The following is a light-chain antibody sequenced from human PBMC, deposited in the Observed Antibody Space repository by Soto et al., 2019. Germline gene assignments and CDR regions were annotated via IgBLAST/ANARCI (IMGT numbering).Light chain of an antibody. CDR1: SSDVGGCNY. CDR3: SSCAGGRTLRV. CDR2: EVS. J-gene: IGLJ1*01. Sequence: SVLTQPPSASGSPGQSVAISCTGTSSDVGGCNYVSWYQQHPGKAPKLVIYEVSKRPSGVPDRFSGSKSGNTASLTVSGLQAEDEANYYCSSCAGGRTLRVFRTGTKVTVL. V-gene: IGLV2-8*01.